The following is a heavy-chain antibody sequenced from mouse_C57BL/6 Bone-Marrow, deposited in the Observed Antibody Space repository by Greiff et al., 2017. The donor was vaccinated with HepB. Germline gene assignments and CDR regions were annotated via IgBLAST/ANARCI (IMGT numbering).Heavy chain of an antibody. CDR3: TSKGGNYVFDY. CDR2: IDPENGDT. J-gene: IGHJ2*01. D-gene: IGHD2-1*01. CDR1: GFNIKDDY. Sequence: VQLQQSGAELVRPGASVKLSCTASGFNIKDDYMHWVKQRPEQGLEWIGWIDPENGDTEYASKFQGKATITADTSSNTAYLQISSLTSEDTAVYYCTSKGGNYVFDYWGHGTTLTVSS. V-gene: IGHV14-4*01.